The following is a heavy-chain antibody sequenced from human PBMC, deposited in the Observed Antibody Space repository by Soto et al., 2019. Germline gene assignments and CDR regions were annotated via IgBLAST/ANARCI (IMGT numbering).Heavy chain of an antibody. CDR1: GDSVSSPYY. D-gene: IGHD6-19*01. J-gene: IGHJ4*02. CDR2: VFHTGTT. CDR3: ARSAGWYAVHS. V-gene: IGHV4-4*02. Sequence: QVQLQESDPGLVKPSGTLSLTCAVSGDSVSSPYYWCWVRQPPGKGLEWIGEVFHTGTTSYNPSLRSRVTISMDKSINQFSLDLSSVTAADTAVYYCARSAGWYAVHSWGPGTLVLVSS.